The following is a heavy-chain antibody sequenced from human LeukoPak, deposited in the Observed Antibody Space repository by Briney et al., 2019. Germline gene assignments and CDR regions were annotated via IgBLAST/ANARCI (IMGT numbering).Heavy chain of an antibody. Sequence: SETLSLTCTVSGGSLSGHWWSWIRQPPRPGLEWIGYIYYSGNTNCNPSLNPRVTISVDTSKNQSSLNLRSVTAADTAVYYCAGLHFAAAEEFDPWGQGTLVTVSS. CDR3: AGLHFAAAEEFDP. J-gene: IGHJ5*02. CDR2: IYYSGNT. D-gene: IGHD6-13*01. V-gene: IGHV4-59*08. CDR1: GGSLSGHW.